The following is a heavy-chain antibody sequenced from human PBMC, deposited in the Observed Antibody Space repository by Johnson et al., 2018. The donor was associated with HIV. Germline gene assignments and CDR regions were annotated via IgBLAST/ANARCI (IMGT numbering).Heavy chain of an antibody. J-gene: IGHJ3*02. D-gene: IGHD1-1*01. V-gene: IGHV3-23*04. CDR3: AREELEPDVFDI. CDR2: ISGSGGST. Sequence: EVQLVESGGGSVQPGGSLRLSCAASGFTFSIYAMSWVRQAPGKGLEWVSAISGSGGSTYYADSVKGRFTISRDNSKNTLYLQMHSLRIEDTAVYYCAREELEPDVFDIWGQGTMVTVSS. CDR1: GFTFSIYA.